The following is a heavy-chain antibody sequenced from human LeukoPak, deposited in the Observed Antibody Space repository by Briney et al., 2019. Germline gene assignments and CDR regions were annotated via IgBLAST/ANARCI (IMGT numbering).Heavy chain of an antibody. V-gene: IGHV3-7*01. CDR1: GFTFSSYW. CDR3: AELGITMIGGV. Sequence: GGSLRLSCVASGFTFSSYWMTWVRQAPGKGLEWVANIKTDGSQIYYVDSVKGRFTISRDNAKNSLYLQMNSLRAEDTAVYYCAELGITMIGGVWGKGTTVTISP. D-gene: IGHD3-10*02. J-gene: IGHJ6*04. CDR2: IKTDGSQI.